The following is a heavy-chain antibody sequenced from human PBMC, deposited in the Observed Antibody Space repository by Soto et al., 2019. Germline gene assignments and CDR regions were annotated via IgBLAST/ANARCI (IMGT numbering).Heavy chain of an antibody. Sequence: EVQLLESGGGLVQPGGSLRLSCAASGFTFSSYAMSWVRQAPGKGLEWVSAISGSGGSTYYADSVKGRFTISRDNSKNTLYLQMNSLRAEDTAVYYCAPGSSSSRRYYYYGMDVWGQGTTVTVSS. CDR2: ISGSGGST. CDR1: GFTFSSYA. D-gene: IGHD6-13*01. CDR3: APGSSSSRRYYYYGMDV. V-gene: IGHV3-23*01. J-gene: IGHJ6*02.